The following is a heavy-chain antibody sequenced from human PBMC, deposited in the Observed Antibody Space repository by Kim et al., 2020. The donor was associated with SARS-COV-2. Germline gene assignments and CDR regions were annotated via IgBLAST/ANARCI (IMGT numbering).Heavy chain of an antibody. CDR1: GGSIGAYY. D-gene: IGHD4-17*01. V-gene: IGHV4-59*01. CDR2: IDYSGSA. J-gene: IGHJ6*03. Sequence: SETLSLTCTVSGGSIGAYYWIWIRQPPGKGLEWIGHIDYSGSANYNPSLKSRLSLSVDTSKDQFSLKLNSVTAADTAVYYCAREGITVTGGYMDVWGKGTTVTVSS. CDR3: AREGITVTGGYMDV.